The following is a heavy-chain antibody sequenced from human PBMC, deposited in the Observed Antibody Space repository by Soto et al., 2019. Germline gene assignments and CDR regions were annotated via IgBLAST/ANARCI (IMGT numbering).Heavy chain of an antibody. J-gene: IGHJ4*02. CDR2: IYYSGST. CDR3: ARNYYGSGRQPFDY. V-gene: IGHV4-39*07. D-gene: IGHD3-10*01. CDR1: GGSISSSSHY. Sequence: SETLSLTCTVSGGSISSSSHYWGWIRQSPGKGLEWIGSIYYSGSTYYNPSLKSRVTILVDKSKNQFSLKLTSVTAADTAVYYCARNYYGSGRQPFDYWGQGTLVTVSS.